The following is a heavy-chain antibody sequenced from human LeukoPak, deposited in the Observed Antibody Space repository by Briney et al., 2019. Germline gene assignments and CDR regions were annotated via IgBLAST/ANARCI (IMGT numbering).Heavy chain of an antibody. J-gene: IGHJ6*03. Sequence: ASVKVSCKASGYTFTGYHMHWVRQAPGQGLEWMGWISAYNGNTNYAQKLQGRVTMTTDTSTSTAYMELRSLRSDDTAVYYCARVAVAGILYYYYYMDVWGKGTTVTISS. D-gene: IGHD6-19*01. V-gene: IGHV1-18*04. CDR3: ARVAVAGILYYYYYMDV. CDR2: ISAYNGNT. CDR1: GYTFTGYH.